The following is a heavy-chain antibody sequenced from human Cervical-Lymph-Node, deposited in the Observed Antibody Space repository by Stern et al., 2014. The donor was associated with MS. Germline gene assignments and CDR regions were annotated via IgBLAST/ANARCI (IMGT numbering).Heavy chain of an antibody. CDR2: IYWDDDK. Sequence: ESGPALVKPTQTLTLTCTLSGYSLTTSGMCVNWIRQPPGKALEWLARIYWDDDKHFSTSLKTRLTLSKDTSKNQVVLTMTNMDPVDTATYFCARGIVVVPAVPYYYAMDVWGQGTSVTVSS. CDR3: ARGIVVVPAVPYYYAMDV. D-gene: IGHD2-2*01. V-gene: IGHV2-70*11. J-gene: IGHJ6*02. CDR1: GYSLTTSGMC.